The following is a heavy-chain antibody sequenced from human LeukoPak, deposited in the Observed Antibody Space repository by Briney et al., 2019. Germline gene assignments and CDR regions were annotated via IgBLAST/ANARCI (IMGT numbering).Heavy chain of an antibody. V-gene: IGHV4-59*01. J-gene: IGHJ4*02. CDR1: GGSINSYS. CDR3: GRATRVGYDLLYYFNY. Sequence: SETLSLTCTASGGSINSYSWSWIRQPPGKGLGWIGYIAYSGSTNYNPSLKSRVTISVDTSKNQFSLRMTSVTAADTAVYYCGRATRVGYDLLYYFNYWGQGTLVTVSS. CDR2: IAYSGST. D-gene: IGHD3-16*01.